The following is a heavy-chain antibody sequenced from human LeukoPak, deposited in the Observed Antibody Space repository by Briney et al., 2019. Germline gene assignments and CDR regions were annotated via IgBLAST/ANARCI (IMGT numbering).Heavy chain of an antibody. D-gene: IGHD3-22*01. Sequence: GGSLRLSCAAAGFTFSDYGMNWVRRARGKGVEWVSGIRGRGISTYYADSVKGRFAISRDNSKNTLYLQMNSLRVEDTAVYYCAKSWNYYDSSGDGALDIWGQGTMVTVSS. CDR2: IRGRGIST. V-gene: IGHV3-23*01. CDR3: AKSWNYYDSSGDGALDI. J-gene: IGHJ3*02. CDR1: GFTFSDYG.